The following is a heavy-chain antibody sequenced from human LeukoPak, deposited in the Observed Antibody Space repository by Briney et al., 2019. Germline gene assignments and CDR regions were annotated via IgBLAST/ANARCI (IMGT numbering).Heavy chain of an antibody. D-gene: IGHD3-22*01. CDR3: ARESPSGYYYDSSGRDDY. V-gene: IGHV1-69*13. J-gene: IGHJ4*02. CDR1: GDTFSSYA. CDR2: IIPIFGTA. Sequence: SVKVSCKASGDTFSSYAISWVRQAPGQGLEWMGGIIPIFGTANYAQKFQGRVTITADESTSTAYMELSSLRSEDTAVYYCARESPSGYYYDSSGRDDYWGQGTLVTVSS.